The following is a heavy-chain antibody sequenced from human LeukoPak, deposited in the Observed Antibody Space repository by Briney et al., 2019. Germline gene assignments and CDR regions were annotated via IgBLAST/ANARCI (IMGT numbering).Heavy chain of an antibody. Sequence: GRSLRLSWAVSGLTLSSLSTRWVRHPPRRGLEWDSSTRDREGSTYYVGAVKGRFTISRDNSKNTLYLQMNSLRGEDTAVYFCAKAVGVAATSPTSYFYYGMDVWGQGTTVTVSS. CDR1: GLTLSSLS. V-gene: IGHV3-23*01. CDR2: TRDREGST. CDR3: AKAVGVAATSPTSYFYYGMDV. J-gene: IGHJ6*02. D-gene: IGHD2-15*01.